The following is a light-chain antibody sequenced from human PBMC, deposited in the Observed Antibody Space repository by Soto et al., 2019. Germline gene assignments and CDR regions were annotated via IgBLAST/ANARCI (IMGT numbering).Light chain of an antibody. V-gene: IGKV3-20*01. Sequence: EFVLTQSPGTLSLSPGERATLSCRASQSVSSVFLAWYQQKPGQPPRLLIYGASTRGSGIPDWFSGSGSGTDFTLSTSRMEPEDFAVYYCQLYGSSPPLAFGGGTKVDIK. CDR2: GAS. J-gene: IGKJ4*01. CDR3: QLYGSSPPLA. CDR1: QSVSSVF.